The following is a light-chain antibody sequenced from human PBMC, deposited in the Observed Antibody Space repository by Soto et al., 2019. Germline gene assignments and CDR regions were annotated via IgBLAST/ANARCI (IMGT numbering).Light chain of an antibody. V-gene: IGKV3-20*01. CDR3: QQYGNSPYT. Sequence: EIVLTQSPGTLSLSPGERGTLSCRASQSVSSNYLAWHQQRPGQAPRLLIYGASSRATGIPDRFSGSGSGTDFTLTISRLEPEDFAVYYCQQYGNSPYTFGQGTKVDIK. CDR1: QSVSSNY. CDR2: GAS. J-gene: IGKJ2*01.